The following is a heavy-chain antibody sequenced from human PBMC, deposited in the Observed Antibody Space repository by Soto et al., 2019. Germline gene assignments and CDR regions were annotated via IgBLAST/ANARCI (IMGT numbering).Heavy chain of an antibody. J-gene: IGHJ4*02. D-gene: IGHD6-19*01. CDR2: VFHTGGT. CDR1: SDSIAGENW. V-gene: IGHV4-4*02. CDR3: ARVFSSGSGWMYYFDF. Sequence: QVQLQESGPGLVKPSETLSLTCTVSSDSIAGENWWSWVRQPPGLALEWIGEVFHTGGTNYNPSLKSRVTMEVDKSKNQFSLKLISATAADTAVYYCARVFSSGSGWMYYFDFWGQGTLVSVSS.